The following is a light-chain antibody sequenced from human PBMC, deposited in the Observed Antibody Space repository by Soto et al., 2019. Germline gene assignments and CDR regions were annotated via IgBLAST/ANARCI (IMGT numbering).Light chain of an antibody. Sequence: QSALTQPPSASGSPGQSVTISCTGTSSDVGRYNYVSWYQQHPGKAPKLMIYEVTKRPSGVPDRFSGSKSGNTASLTVSGLQAEEEAHYYCSSYAGSNNFVFGTGTKLTVL. V-gene: IGLV2-8*01. CDR1: SSDVGRYNY. CDR2: EVT. J-gene: IGLJ1*01. CDR3: SSYAGSNNFV.